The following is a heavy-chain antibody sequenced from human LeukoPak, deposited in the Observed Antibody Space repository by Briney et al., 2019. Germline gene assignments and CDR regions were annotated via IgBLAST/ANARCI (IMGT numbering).Heavy chain of an antibody. V-gene: IGHV4-34*01. CDR1: GGSFSGYY. CDR2: INHSGNT. J-gene: IGHJ4*02. CDR3: ARLKEGIDY. D-gene: IGHD3-10*01. Sequence: PSETLSLTCAVYGGSFSGYYWSWIRQPPGKGLEWIGEINHSGNTNYNPSLKSRVTISVDTSKNQFSLKLSSVTAADTAVYYCARLKEGIDYWGQGTLVTVSS.